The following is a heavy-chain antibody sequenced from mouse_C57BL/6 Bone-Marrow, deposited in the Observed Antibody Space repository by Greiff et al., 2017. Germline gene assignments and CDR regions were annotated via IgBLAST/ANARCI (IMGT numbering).Heavy chain of an antibody. CDR2: IDPSDSET. CDR1: GYTFTSYW. J-gene: IGHJ4*01. D-gene: IGHD2-12*01. Sequence: VQLQQPGAELVRPGSSVKLSCKASGYTFTSYWMHWVKQRPIQGLEWIGNIDPSDSETNYNQKFKDKATLTVDKSSSTAYMQLSSLTSEDSAVYSCSRHDYYARDYWGQGTSVTVSS. V-gene: IGHV1-52*01. CDR3: SRHDYYARDY.